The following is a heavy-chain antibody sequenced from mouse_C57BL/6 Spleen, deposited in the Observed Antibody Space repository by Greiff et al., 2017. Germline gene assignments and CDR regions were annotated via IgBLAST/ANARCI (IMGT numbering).Heavy chain of an antibody. Sequence: ESGAELVRPGASVKMSCKASGYTFTSYYMHWVKQTPRQGLEWIGAIYPGNGDTSYNQKFKGKATLTVDQSSSTAYMQLSSLTSEDSAVYFCARLRDYFDYWGQSTTLTVSS. J-gene: IGHJ2*01. CDR2: IYPGNGDT. CDR1: GYTFTSYY. CDR3: ARLRDYFDY. V-gene: IGHV1-12*01.